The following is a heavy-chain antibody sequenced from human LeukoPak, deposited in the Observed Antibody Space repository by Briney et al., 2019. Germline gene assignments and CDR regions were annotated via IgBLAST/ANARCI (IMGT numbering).Heavy chain of an antibody. Sequence: SETLSLTCAVSGGSISSNDYYRGWVRQPPGKGLEWIGNILYSGNTFYHPSLKSRITIAVDTSKNQFSLKLSSVTAADTAVYYCSRYIRRRPQFDYWGQGTLVTVSS. J-gene: IGHJ4*02. CDR2: ILYSGNT. CDR3: SRYIRRRPQFDY. V-gene: IGHV4-39*01. CDR1: GGSISSNDYY.